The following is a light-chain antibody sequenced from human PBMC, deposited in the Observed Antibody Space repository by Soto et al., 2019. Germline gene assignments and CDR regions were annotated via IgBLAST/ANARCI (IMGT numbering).Light chain of an antibody. V-gene: IGKV3-20*01. CDR2: GIS. CDR3: QQYSTLPHT. Sequence: ENVLTQSPGTLSLSPGERATLSCMATQSVTSRYFAWYQQKPGQAPRLLIYGISSRATDIPDRFSGSGSGTDYTLTISRLEPEDFGVYYCQQYSTLPHTFGQGTKLEVK. CDR1: QSVTSRY. J-gene: IGKJ2*01.